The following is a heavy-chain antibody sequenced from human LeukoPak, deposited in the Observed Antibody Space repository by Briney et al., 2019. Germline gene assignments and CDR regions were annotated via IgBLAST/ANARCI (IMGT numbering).Heavy chain of an antibody. J-gene: IGHJ4*02. CDR2: IYHSGST. V-gene: IGHV4-38-2*01. CDR3: AGTYSSSSSDFDY. CDR1: GYSISSGYY. Sequence: SETLSLTCAVSGYSISSGYYWGWIRQPPGKGLEWIGSIYHSGSTYYNPSLKSRVTISVDTSMNQFSLKLSSVTAADTAVYYCAGTYSSSSSDFDYWGQGTLVTVSS. D-gene: IGHD6-6*01.